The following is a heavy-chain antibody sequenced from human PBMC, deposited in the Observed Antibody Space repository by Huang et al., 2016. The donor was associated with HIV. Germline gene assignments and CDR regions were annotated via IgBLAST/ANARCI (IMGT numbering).Heavy chain of an antibody. CDR3: AKADSGAAAGSLVDY. J-gene: IGHJ4*02. CDR1: GFTFSSYA. D-gene: IGHD6-13*01. CDR2: ITGRGSSS. V-gene: IGHV3-23*01. Sequence: EVQLLESGGGLVQPGGSLRLSCAASGFTFSSYAMSWVRQAKGKGLEWVSSITGRGSSSYYADSVKGRFTISRDNSKNTLYLQMNSLRAEDTAIYYCAKADSGAAAGSLVDYWGQGTLVTVSS.